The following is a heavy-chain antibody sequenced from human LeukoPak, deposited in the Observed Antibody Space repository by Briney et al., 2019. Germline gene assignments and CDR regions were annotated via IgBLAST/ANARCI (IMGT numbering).Heavy chain of an antibody. J-gene: IGHJ6*03. D-gene: IGHD6-19*01. CDR3: ARGYASVDPHMDV. V-gene: IGHV3-74*01. Sequence: GGSLRLSCAASGFTFSSYWMHWVRQAPGKGLVWVSRINSDGSSTSYVDSVKGRFTISRDNAKNTLYLQMNSLRAEDTAVYYCARGYASVDPHMDVWGKGTTVTVSS. CDR1: GFTFSSYW. CDR2: INSDGSST.